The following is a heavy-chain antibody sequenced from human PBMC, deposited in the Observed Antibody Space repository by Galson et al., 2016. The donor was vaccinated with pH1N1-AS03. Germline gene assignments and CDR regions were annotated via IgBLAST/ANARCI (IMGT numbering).Heavy chain of an antibody. V-gene: IGHV3-23*01. CDR3: AKDRFAVAGYDSCGYFDQ. Sequence: SLKLSCAASGFTFSSYAMNWVRQAPGKGLEWVSGITSDGGTTYYADYVKGRFIISRDNSKSTLYLQMASLRVEDTALCFCAKDRFAVAGYDSCGYFDQWGQRTRVAVTS. J-gene: IGHJ4*02. CDR1: GFTFSSYA. D-gene: IGHD3-22*01. CDR2: ITSDGGTT.